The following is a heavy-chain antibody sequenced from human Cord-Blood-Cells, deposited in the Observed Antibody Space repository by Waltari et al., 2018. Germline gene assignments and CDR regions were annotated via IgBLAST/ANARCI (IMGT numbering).Heavy chain of an antibody. V-gene: IGHV1-69*02. CDR2: IIPILSIA. J-gene: IGHJ3*02. CDR3: AKQNGDYDAFDI. CDR1: GGTFSSYT. D-gene: IGHD4-17*01. Sequence: QVQLVQSGAEVKKPGSSVKVSCKASGGTFSSYTISWVRQAPGQGLEWMGRIIPILSIANSSQKFQGRVTITADKSTSTAYMGLSSLRSEDTAVYYCAKQNGDYDAFDIWGQGTMVTVSS.